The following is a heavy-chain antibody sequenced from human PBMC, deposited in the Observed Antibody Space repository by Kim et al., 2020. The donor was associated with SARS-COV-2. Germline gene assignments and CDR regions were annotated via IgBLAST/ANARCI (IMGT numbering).Heavy chain of an antibody. CDR3: AGNGGDTAMELFDY. J-gene: IGHJ4*02. CDR2: IKEDGSEK. Sequence: GGSLRLSCAASGFTFSYYYMSWVRQAPGKGLEWVANIKEDGSEKYYVDSVKGRFTISRDNAKNSLFLQMDSLRADDTAVYYCAGNGGDTAMELFDYWGQG. D-gene: IGHD5-18*01. CDR1: GFTFSYYY. V-gene: IGHV3-7*01.